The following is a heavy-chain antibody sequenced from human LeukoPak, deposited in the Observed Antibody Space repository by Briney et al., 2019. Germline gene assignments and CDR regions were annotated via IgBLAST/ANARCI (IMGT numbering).Heavy chain of an antibody. J-gene: IGHJ4*02. CDR3: ARDYPTSGIVTIFDC. V-gene: IGHV3-23*01. CDR1: GFTFNNYA. CDR2: ITASGGST. Sequence: PGGSLRLSCASSGFTFNNYAMTWVRQAPGKGQEWVSSITASGGSTYCADSVKGRFTISRDNSKNTLYLQMSSLRAEDTAVYYCARDYPTSGIVTIFDCWGQGTLVTVSS. D-gene: IGHD1-1*01.